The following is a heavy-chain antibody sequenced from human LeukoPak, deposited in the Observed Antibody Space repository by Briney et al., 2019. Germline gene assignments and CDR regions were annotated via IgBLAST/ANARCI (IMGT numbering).Heavy chain of an antibody. Sequence: GGSLRLSCAASGFTFSVSAMSWVRQAPGKGLEWVSAISGSGGRTYYADSVKGRFTISRDNSKNTLYLQMNSVRAEDAAVYYCAKESGSGSYAENWGQGTLVTVSS. CDR1: GFTFSVSA. V-gene: IGHV3-23*01. J-gene: IGHJ4*02. CDR2: ISGSGGRT. CDR3: AKESGSGSYAEN. D-gene: IGHD3-10*01.